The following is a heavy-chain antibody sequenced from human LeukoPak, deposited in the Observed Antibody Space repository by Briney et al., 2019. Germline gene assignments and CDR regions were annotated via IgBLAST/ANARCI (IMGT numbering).Heavy chain of an antibody. V-gene: IGHV4-59*01. CDR1: GGSISGYY. D-gene: IGHD3-16*01. CDR2: IYYSGST. CDR3: ARYGLAYTYDF. Sequence: PSETLSLTCSVSGGSISGYYWSWSRQPPGKGLEWIGYIYYSGSTNYNPSLKSRVTMSVDTSKNQFSLKLSSVTAADTAVYYCARYGLAYTYDFWGQGTLVTVSS. J-gene: IGHJ4*02.